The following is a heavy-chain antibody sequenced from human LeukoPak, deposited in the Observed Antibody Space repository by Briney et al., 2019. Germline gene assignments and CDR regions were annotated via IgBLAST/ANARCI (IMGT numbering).Heavy chain of an antibody. D-gene: IGHD3-3*01. CDR1: GFTFSGSA. CDR3: TRHELYDFWSGYFGNYFDY. J-gene: IGHJ4*02. V-gene: IGHV3-73*01. CDR2: IRSKANSYAT. Sequence: GGSLRLSCAASGFTFSGSAMHWVRQASGKGLEWVGRIRSKANSYATAYAASVKGRFTISRDDPKNTAYLQMNSLKTEDTAVYYCTRHELYDFWSGYFGNYFDYWGQGTLVTVSS.